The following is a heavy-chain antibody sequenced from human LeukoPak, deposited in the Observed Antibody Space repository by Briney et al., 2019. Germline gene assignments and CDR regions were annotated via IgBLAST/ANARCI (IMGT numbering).Heavy chain of an antibody. CDR3: ARASLITMIVVVIPLDY. V-gene: IGHV1-18*01. CDR2: ISAYNGNT. D-gene: IGHD3-22*01. CDR1: GYTFTSYG. Sequence: ASVKVSCKASGYTFTSYGISWVRQAPGQGLEWMGWISAYNGNTNYAQKLQGRVTMTTDTSTSTAYMELRSLRSDDTAVYYCARASLITMIVVVIPLDYWGQGTLVTVSS. J-gene: IGHJ4*02.